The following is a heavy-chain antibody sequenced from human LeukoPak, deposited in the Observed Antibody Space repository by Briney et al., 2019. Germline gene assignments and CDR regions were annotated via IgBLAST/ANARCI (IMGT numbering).Heavy chain of an antibody. D-gene: IGHD3-10*01. CDR3: ARHLTGFDY. CDR2: IYYSGST. CDR1: GGSISSSSYY. J-gene: IGHJ4*02. V-gene: IGHV4-39*01. Sequence: SETLSLTCTVSGGSISSSSYYWGWIRQPPGKGLEWIGSIYYSGSTYYNPSLKSRVTISVDTSKNQFSLKLSSVTAADTAVHYCARHLTGFDYWGQGTLVTVSS.